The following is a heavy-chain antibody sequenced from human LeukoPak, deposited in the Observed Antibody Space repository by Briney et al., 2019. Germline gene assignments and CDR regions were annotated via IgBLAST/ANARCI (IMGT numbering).Heavy chain of an antibody. CDR3: AKEGYGDDSPDGYYFDY. J-gene: IGHJ4*02. CDR1: GFTFSSYA. CDR2: ISGSGGST. V-gene: IGHV3-23*01. D-gene: IGHD4-17*01. Sequence: GGSLRLSCAASGFTFSSYAMSWVRQAPGKGLEWVSAISGSGGSTYYADSVKGRFTISRDKSKNTLYLQTNSLRAEDTAVYYCAKEGYGDDSPDGYYFDYWGQGTLVTVSS.